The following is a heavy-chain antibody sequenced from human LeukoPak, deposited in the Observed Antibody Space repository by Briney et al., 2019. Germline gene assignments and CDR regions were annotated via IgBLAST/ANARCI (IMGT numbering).Heavy chain of an antibody. CDR2: IYSSGST. Sequence: SETLSLTCTVSGGSISRSRYYWGWIRQPPGKGLEWIGSIYSSGSTYYNPSLKSRVTISVDTSKNQFSLKLSSVTAADTAVYYCARVIVGATGGTRLDYWGQGTLVTVSS. J-gene: IGHJ4*02. D-gene: IGHD1-26*01. CDR1: GGSISRSRYY. CDR3: ARVIVGATGGTRLDY. V-gene: IGHV4-39*07.